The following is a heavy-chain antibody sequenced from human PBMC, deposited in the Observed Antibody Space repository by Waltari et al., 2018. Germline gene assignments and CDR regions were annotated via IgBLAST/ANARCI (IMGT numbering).Heavy chain of an antibody. V-gene: IGHV4-34*01. CDR3: ARGRNGYCSGGSCYPGKYFQH. D-gene: IGHD2-15*01. J-gene: IGHJ1*01. CDR1: GGSFSGYY. Sequence: QVQLQQWGAGLLKPSETLSLTCAVYGGSFSGYYWSWIRQPPGKGLEWIGEIRHRGSTNYNPSLKSRVTISVDTSKNQFSLKLSSVTAADTAVYYCARGRNGYCSGGSCYPGKYFQHWGQGTLVTVSS. CDR2: IRHRGST.